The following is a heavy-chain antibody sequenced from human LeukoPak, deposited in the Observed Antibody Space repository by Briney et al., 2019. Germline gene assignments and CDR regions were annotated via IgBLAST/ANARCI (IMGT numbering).Heavy chain of an antibody. CDR1: GFTFSSYA. CDR2: ISATGGST. CDR3: AKGDSNAITYNWLDP. V-gene: IGHV3-23*01. Sequence: GGSLRLSCAVSGFTFSSYAMSWVRQAPGKGLEWVSAISATGGSTYYADSVKGRFTVSRDNSRDRLYLQMNSLRAEDTAVYYCAKGDSNAITYNWLDPWGQGTLVTVSS. D-gene: IGHD2-2*01. J-gene: IGHJ5*02.